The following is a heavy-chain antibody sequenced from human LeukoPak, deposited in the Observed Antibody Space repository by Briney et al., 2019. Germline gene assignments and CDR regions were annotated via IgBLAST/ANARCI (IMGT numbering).Heavy chain of an antibody. D-gene: IGHD6-19*01. V-gene: IGHV3-21*04. CDR2: ISSSSRYI. CDR3: ARVKYSSGWYWFDP. Sequence: GGSLRLSCAASGFTFSSYAMNWVRQAPGKGLEWVSSISSSSRYIYYADSVKGRFTISRDNAKNSLYLQMNSLRAEDTAVYYCARVKYSSGWYWFDPWGQGTLVTVSS. J-gene: IGHJ5*02. CDR1: GFTFSSYA.